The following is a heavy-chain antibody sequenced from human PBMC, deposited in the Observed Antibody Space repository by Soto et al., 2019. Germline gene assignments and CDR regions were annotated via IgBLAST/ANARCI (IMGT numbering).Heavy chain of an antibody. CDR3: ASGGKSFDP. V-gene: IGHV4-59*01. CDR2: MYYNGNI. Sequence: PSETLSLTCNVSGGSISNYYWTWVWQSPEKGLEWIGYMYYNGNINYNSYLKSRVTISIDTAKNQFSLTLKSVTATDTAAYYCASGGKSFDPWGQGVLVTVSS. CDR1: GGSISNYY. J-gene: IGHJ5*02. D-gene: IGHD3-16*01.